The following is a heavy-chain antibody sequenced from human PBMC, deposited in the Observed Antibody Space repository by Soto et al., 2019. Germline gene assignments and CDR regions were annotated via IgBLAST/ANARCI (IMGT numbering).Heavy chain of an antibody. V-gene: IGHV3-48*02. CDR2: IRIDSNHI. CDR3: ARDLSYAFDY. J-gene: IGHJ4*02. D-gene: IGHD1-26*01. Sequence: EVQLVESGGGLVQPGGSLRLSCAASGFIFTSYSMNWVHQAPGKGLEWLSYIRIDSNHIGYADSVRGRFTISSDIAKNSLYLQMNSLRDEDTAVYYCARDLSYAFDYWGQGTLVTVSS. CDR1: GFIFTSYS.